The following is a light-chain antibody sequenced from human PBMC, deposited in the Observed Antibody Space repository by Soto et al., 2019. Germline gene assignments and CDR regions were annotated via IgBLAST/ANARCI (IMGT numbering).Light chain of an antibody. CDR3: QQYSNSVWT. V-gene: IGKV3-20*01. CDR2: GAS. J-gene: IGKJ1*01. Sequence: ILLTQSPCTLSLSPGEGATLSCRASQSVSSNNLAWYQQKPGQAPRLLMYGASNRATGIPDRFSGSGSGTDFTLTISRLEPEDFAVYYCQQYSNSVWTFGQGTKV. CDR1: QSVSSNN.